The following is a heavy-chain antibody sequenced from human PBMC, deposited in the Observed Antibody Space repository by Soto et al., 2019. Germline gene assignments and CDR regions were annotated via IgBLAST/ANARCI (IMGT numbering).Heavy chain of an antibody. CDR3: AKDPSGSHYYYYMDV. CDR2: ISGSGGST. V-gene: IGHV3-23*01. CDR1: GFTFSSYA. Sequence: GGSLRLSCAASGFTFSSYAMSWVRQAPGKGLEWVSAISGSGGSTYYADSVKGRFTISRDNSKNTLYLQMNSLRAEDTAVYYCAKDPSGSHYYYYMDVWGKGTTVTVSS. J-gene: IGHJ6*03.